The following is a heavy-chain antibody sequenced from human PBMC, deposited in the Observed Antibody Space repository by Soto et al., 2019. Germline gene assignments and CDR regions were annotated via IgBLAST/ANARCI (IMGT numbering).Heavy chain of an antibody. J-gene: IGHJ6*02. V-gene: IGHV6-1*01. D-gene: IGHD3-22*01. CDR3: AREVPYYDSSGYFSHFYGMDV. CDR2: TYYRSKWYN. Sequence: QVQLQQSGPGLVKPSQTLSLTCAVSGDSVSRNSAAWNWIRQSPSRGLEWLRRTYYRSKWYNDYAVYVKSRIRINPDTTKNQFFLQLNSVTPEDTALYYCAREVPYYDSSGYFSHFYGMDVWGQGTTVTVSS. CDR1: GDSVSRNSAA.